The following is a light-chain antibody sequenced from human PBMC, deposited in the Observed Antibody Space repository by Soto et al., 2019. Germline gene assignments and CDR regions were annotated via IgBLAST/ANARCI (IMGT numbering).Light chain of an antibody. CDR1: QNIRSN. CDR3: QQYKTRRT. CDR2: DAS. V-gene: IGKV3-15*01. Sequence: IMMTQSPATLSVSPGERATLSCRASQNIRSNLAWYQQKPGQAPRLLIYDASTRATGIPARFSGSGSGTEFTLTISSLQSEDFAVYYCQQYKTRRTFGQGTKVDIK. J-gene: IGKJ1*01.